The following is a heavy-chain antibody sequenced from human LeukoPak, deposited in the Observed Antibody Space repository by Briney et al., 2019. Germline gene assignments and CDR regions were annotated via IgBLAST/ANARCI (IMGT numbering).Heavy chain of an antibody. CDR1: GGSISSGDYY. D-gene: IGHD3-3*01. CDR3: ARGSGFLEWLLVSYHYMDV. Sequence: SETLSLTCTVSGGSISSGDYYWSWIRQPPGTGLEWIGYIYYSGSTYYNPSLKSRVTISVDTSKNQFSLKLSSVTAADTAVYYCARGSGFLEWLLVSYHYMDVWGKGTTVTVSS. V-gene: IGHV4-30-4*08. J-gene: IGHJ6*03. CDR2: IYYSGST.